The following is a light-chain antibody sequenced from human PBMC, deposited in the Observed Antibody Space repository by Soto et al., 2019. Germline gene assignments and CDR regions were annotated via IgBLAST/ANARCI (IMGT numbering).Light chain of an antibody. V-gene: IGKV1-13*02. CDR2: DVT. CDR3: QQFNSSPIT. CDR1: QDMRGA. J-gene: IGKJ5*01. Sequence: AIQLTQSPSSLSASVGHRVTITCRASQDMRGALAWYQQTPGKDPKLLFYDVTTLQSGVPSRFSGSSSGTDFSLSVNSQQPEDFASYLCQQFNSSPITFAQGPRLDI.